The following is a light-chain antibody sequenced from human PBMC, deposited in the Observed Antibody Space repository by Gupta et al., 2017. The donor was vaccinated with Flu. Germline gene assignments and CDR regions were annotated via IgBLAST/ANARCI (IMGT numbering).Light chain of an antibody. Sequence: QSALTQPASVSGSPGQSLTISCTGTSSDVGRSDSVSWYQQHPGKAPKLLIYDVSNRPSGVSSRFSSSKSGNTASLTISGLQAEDETDYYCSSYTSISTFYVFGTGTKVTVL. V-gene: IGLV2-14*01. J-gene: IGLJ1*01. CDR1: SSDVGRSDS. CDR3: SSYTSISTFYV. CDR2: DVS.